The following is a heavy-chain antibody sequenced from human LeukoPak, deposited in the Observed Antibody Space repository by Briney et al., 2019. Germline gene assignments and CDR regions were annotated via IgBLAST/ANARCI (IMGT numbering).Heavy chain of an antibody. CDR3: AKERARDQLLLYFQH. V-gene: IGHV3-23*01. CDR1: GFTFSSYS. CDR2: ISGSGGST. D-gene: IGHD2-2*01. J-gene: IGHJ1*01. Sequence: GGSLRLSCAASGFTFSSYSMNWVRQAPGKGLEWVSAISGSGGSTYYADSVKGRFTISRDNSKNTLYLQMNSLRAEDTAVYYCAKERARDQLLLYFQHWGQGTLVTVSS.